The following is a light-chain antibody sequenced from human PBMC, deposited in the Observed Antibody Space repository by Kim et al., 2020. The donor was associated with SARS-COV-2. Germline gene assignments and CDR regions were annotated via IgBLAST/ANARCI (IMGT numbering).Light chain of an antibody. J-gene: IGLJ2*01. V-gene: IGLV3-1*01. CDR3: QAWDSSIVV. CDR1: KLGDKY. Sequence: SLSPGQTASITCSGDKLGDKYVCWYQQKPGQSPVLVIYQDSKRPSGIPERFSGSNSGNTATLTISGTQAMDEADYYCQAWDSSIVVFGGGTQLTVL. CDR2: QDS.